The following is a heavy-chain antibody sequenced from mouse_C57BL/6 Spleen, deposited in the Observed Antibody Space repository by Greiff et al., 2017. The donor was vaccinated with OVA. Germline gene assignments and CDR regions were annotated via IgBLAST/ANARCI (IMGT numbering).Heavy chain of an antibody. D-gene: IGHD1-1*01. CDR3: ARSPSYYYGRGSVYWYFDV. CDR1: GYTFTSYD. J-gene: IGHJ1*03. Sequence: VQLQQSGPELVKPGASVKLSCKASGYTFTSYDINWVKQRPGPGLEWIGWIYPRDGSTQYNEKFKGKATLTVDTSSSTAYMELHSLTSEDSAVYFCARSPSYYYGRGSVYWYFDVWGTGTTVTVAS. V-gene: IGHV1-85*01. CDR2: IYPRDGST.